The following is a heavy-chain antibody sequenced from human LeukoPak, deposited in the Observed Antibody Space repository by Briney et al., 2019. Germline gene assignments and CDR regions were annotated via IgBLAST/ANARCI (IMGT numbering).Heavy chain of an antibody. Sequence: GGSLRLSCVASGFTFRNYAMHWVPQAPGKGLEWLATLTYDGSDKDYADSVKGRFTISRDNSKNTLYLQMNGLRAEDTAVYFCARDLAESYLFDYWGQGTLVTVSS. J-gene: IGHJ4*02. CDR1: GFTFRNYA. CDR2: LTYDGSDK. D-gene: IGHD3-10*01. CDR3: ARDLAESYLFDY. V-gene: IGHV3-30-3*01.